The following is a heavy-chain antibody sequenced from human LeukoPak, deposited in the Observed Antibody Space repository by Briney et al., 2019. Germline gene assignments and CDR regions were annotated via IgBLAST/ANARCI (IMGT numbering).Heavy chain of an antibody. V-gene: IGHV3-33*06. Sequence: GGSLRLSCAASGFTFSTYGMHWVRQAPGKGLEWVAVIWYDGSNKYYADSVKGRFTISRDNSKNTLYLQMNSLRAEDTAVYYCAKDRADYGDLDYWGQGTLVTVSS. CDR2: IWYDGSNK. CDR3: AKDRADYGDLDY. CDR1: GFTFSTYG. D-gene: IGHD4-17*01. J-gene: IGHJ4*02.